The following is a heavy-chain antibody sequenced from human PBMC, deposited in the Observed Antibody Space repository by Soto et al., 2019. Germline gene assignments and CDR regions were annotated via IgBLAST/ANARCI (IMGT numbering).Heavy chain of an antibody. Sequence: SETLSLTCAVSGGSMRSNNRWSWVRQPPGKGLEWIGEIFHSGSTNYNPSLKTRVTISVDKSKNQFSLKLSSVTAADTAVYYCASGLVTTLHYWGQGTLVTVSS. D-gene: IGHD4-17*01. CDR2: IFHSGST. V-gene: IGHV4-4*02. J-gene: IGHJ4*02. CDR1: GGSMRSNNR. CDR3: ASGLVTTLHY.